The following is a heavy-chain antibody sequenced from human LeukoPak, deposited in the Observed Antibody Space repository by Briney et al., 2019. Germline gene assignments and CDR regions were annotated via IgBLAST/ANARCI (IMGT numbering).Heavy chain of an antibody. CDR3: AKGTSFVITFGVLIADY. CDR1: GFTFSNYA. V-gene: IGHV3-23*01. Sequence: GGSLRLSCAASGFTFSNYAMSWVRQAPGKGLEWVSVISGSGVSTDYADSVKGRFTISRDNSKNTLYLQMNTLGAEDTAIYYCAKGTSFVITFGVLIADYWGQGTLVTVSS. J-gene: IGHJ4*02. D-gene: IGHD3-16*02. CDR2: ISGSGVST.